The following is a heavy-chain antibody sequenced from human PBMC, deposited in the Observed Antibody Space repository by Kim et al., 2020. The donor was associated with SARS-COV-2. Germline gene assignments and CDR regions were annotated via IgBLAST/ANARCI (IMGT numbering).Heavy chain of an antibody. D-gene: IGHD3-16*02. Sequence: SETLSLTCAVYGGSFSGYYWSWIRQPPGKGLEWIGEINHSGSTNYNPSLKSRVTISVDTSKNQFSLKLSSVTAADTAVYYCARGHPYDYVWGSYRRRFDPWGQGTLVTVSS. CDR3: ARGHPYDYVWGSYRRRFDP. V-gene: IGHV4-34*01. CDR1: GGSFSGYY. CDR2: INHSGST. J-gene: IGHJ5*02.